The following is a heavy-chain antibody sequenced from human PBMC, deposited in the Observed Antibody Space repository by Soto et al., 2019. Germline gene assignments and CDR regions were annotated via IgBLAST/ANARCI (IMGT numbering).Heavy chain of an antibody. Sequence: ASVKVSCKASGYTFTGYYMHWVRQAPGQGLEWMGWINPNSGGTNYAQKFQGWVTMTRDTSISTAYMELSRLRSDDTAVYYCARDRGYSYGPGYYYYMDGWGKGTTVTVSS. D-gene: IGHD5-18*01. V-gene: IGHV1-2*04. CDR1: GYTFTGYY. J-gene: IGHJ6*03. CDR3: ARDRGYSYGPGYYYYMDG. CDR2: INPNSGGT.